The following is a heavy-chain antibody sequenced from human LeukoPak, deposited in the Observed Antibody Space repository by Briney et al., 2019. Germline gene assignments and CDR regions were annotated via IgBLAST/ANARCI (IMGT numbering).Heavy chain of an antibody. CDR1: GFTFSSYG. CDR2: ISGSGGST. V-gene: IGHV3-23*01. CDR3: ARAFSGYDILTGYPAMYYYYYMDV. Sequence: GGSLRLSCAASGFTFSSYGMSWVRQAPGKGLEWVSAISGSGGSTYYADSVKGRFTISRDNSKNTLYLQMNSLRAEDTAVYYCARAFSGYDILTGYPAMYYYYYMDVRGKGTTVTISS. D-gene: IGHD3-9*01. J-gene: IGHJ6*03.